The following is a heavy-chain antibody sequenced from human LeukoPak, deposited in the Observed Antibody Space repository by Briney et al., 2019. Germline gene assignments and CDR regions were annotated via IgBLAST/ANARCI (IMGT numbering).Heavy chain of an antibody. CDR1: GFTLSSYG. CDR2: IRHDGSNK. CDR3: AKDMNSPTYSSSWYGLGY. D-gene: IGHD6-13*01. Sequence: GGSLRLSCAASGFTLSSYGILWVRQAPGKGLEWVAFIRHDGSNKYYADSVKGRFTISRDNSKNTLYLQMNSLRAEDTAVYYCAKDMNSPTYSSSWYGLGYWGQGTLVTVSS. J-gene: IGHJ4*02. V-gene: IGHV3-30*02.